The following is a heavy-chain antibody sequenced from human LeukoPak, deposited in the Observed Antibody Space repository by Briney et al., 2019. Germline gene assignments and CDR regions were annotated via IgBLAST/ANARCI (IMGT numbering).Heavy chain of an antibody. CDR3: ARVGGWEPKLHGVTFDY. CDR1: GGSISSYY. V-gene: IGHV4-59*01. CDR2: INYTGST. D-gene: IGHD1-26*01. Sequence: SETLSLTCTVSGGSISSYYWSWIRQPPGKGLEWTGYINYTGSTNYNPSLKSRVTMSADTSKNQFSLKLSSVTAADTAVYFCARVGGWEPKLHGVTFDYLGQGTLVTVSS. J-gene: IGHJ4*02.